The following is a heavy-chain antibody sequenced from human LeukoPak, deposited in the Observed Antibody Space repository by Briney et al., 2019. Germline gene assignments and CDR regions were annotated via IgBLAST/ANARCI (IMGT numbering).Heavy chain of an antibody. CDR3: SYDFWSGYYPSLDY. D-gene: IGHD3-3*01. CDR1: GFTFGDYA. V-gene: IGHV3-49*04. CDR2: IRSKAYGGTT. J-gene: IGHJ4*02. Sequence: PGGSLRLSCTASGFTFGDYATSWVRQAPGKGLEWVGFIRSKAYGGTTEYAASVKGRFTTSRDDSKSIAYLQMNSLKTEDTAVYYCSYDFWSGYYPSLDYWGQGTLVTVSS.